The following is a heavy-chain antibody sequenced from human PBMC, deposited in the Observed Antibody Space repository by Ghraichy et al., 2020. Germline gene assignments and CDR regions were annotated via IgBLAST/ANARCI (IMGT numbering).Heavy chain of an antibody. CDR1: GFTFSSYA. CDR2: ISGSGGSA. CDR3: AKSRYCSSTSCYTYGMDV. D-gene: IGHD2-2*02. Sequence: GGFLRLSCAASGFTFSSYAMSWVRQAPGKGLEWVSAISGSGGSAYYADSVKGRFTISRDNSKNTLYLQMNSLRAEDTAVYYCAKSRYCSSTSCYTYGMDVWGQGTTVTVSS. V-gene: IGHV3-23*01. J-gene: IGHJ6*02.